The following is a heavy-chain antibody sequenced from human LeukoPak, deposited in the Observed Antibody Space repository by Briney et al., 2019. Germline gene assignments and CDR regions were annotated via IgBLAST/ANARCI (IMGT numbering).Heavy chain of an antibody. D-gene: IGHD2-21*02. CDR2: ISSSGSTI. Sequence: GGSLRLSCAASGFTFSSYWMSWIRQAPGKGLEWVSYISSSGSTIYYADSVKGRFTISRDNAKNSLYLQMNSLRAEDTAVYYCARDYCGGDCYSIGDAFDIWGQGTMVTVSS. J-gene: IGHJ3*02. CDR3: ARDYCGGDCYSIGDAFDI. CDR1: GFTFSSYW. V-gene: IGHV3-11*04.